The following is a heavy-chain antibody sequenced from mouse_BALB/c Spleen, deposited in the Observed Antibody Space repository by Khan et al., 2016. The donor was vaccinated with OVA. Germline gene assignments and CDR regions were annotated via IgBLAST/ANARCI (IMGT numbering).Heavy chain of an antibody. D-gene: IGHD1-1*02. J-gene: IGHJ4*01. CDR2: IGPGSSNS. V-gene: IGHV1S41*01. Sequence: DLVKPGTSVELSCKASGYTFTSYWINWIKQRPGQGLEWIGRIGPGSSNSYYNEMFKGKASLTVDTSSSTAYIQLSSLSSEDSAVYFCARENYYGRGCYAMDYWGQGSSVTDSS. CDR1: GYTFTSYW. CDR3: ARENYYGRGCYAMDY.